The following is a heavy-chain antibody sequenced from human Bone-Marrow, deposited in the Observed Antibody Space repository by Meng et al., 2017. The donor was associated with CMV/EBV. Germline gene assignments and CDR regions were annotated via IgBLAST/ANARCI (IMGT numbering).Heavy chain of an antibody. CDR1: GGSFRGSS. J-gene: IGHJ5*02. CDR2: INHSGST. CDR3: ARRRRTSFGGNCFDP. D-gene: IGHD3-3*01. V-gene: IGHV4-34*01. Sequence: YGGSFRGSSWSWIRQPPGQGLEWIGKINHSGSTNYNPSLKSRVTISVDTSKNHSSLKLSSVTAADTAVYYCARRRRTSFGGNCFDPWGQGTLVTVSS.